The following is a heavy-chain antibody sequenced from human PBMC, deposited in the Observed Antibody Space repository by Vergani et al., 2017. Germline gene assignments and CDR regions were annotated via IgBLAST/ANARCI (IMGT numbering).Heavy chain of an antibody. Sequence: EVQLVESGGGLVQPGGSLRLSCAASGFTFSSYEMNWVRQAPGKGLEWVSYISSSGSTIYYADSVKGRFTISRDNSKNTLYLQMNSLRAEDTAVYYCAKVSSGYYDSSGYADVPFDYWGQGTLVTVSS. J-gene: IGHJ4*02. CDR1: GFTFSSYE. CDR3: AKVSSGYYDSSGYADVPFDY. CDR2: ISSSGSTI. D-gene: IGHD3-22*01. V-gene: IGHV3-48*03.